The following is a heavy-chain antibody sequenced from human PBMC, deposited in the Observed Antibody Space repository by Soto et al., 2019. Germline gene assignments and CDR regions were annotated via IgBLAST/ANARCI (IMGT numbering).Heavy chain of an antibody. J-gene: IGHJ4*02. D-gene: IGHD6-13*01. CDR2: IVVGSGNT. CDR1: GFTFTSSA. CDR3: ARDRAAVASTFDY. Sequence: SVKVSCNASGFTFTSSAVQWVRQARGQRLEWIGWIVVGSGNTNYAQKFQERVTITRDMSTSTAYMELSSLRSEDTTVYYCARDRAAVASTFDYWGPGTLVTVSS. V-gene: IGHV1-58*01.